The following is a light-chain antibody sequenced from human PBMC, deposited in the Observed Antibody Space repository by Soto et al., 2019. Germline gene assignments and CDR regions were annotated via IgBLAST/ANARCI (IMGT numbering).Light chain of an antibody. J-gene: IGKJ1*01. CDR2: GAS. V-gene: IGKV3-20*01. CDR1: QSVTSTY. CDR3: QHYAPPWT. Sequence: EVVLTQSPGTLSLSPGERATLSCRASQSVTSTYFAWYQQRPGQAPRLLIYGASSRATGIPDRFSGSGSGTDFTLTISRLEPEDVAVYYWQHYAPPWTFGRGTKVEIK.